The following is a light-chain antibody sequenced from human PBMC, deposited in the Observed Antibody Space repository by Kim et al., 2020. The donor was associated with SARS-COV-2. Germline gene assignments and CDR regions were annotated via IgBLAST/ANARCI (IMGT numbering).Light chain of an antibody. CDR2: DAS. CDR1: QSVGTY. V-gene: IGKV3-11*01. J-gene: IGKJ2*01. Sequence: DIVLTQSPVTLSLSPGERATLSCRASQSVGTYLSWYQQKPGQAPRLLIYDASSRATGIPPRFSGSGSGTDFTLTISSLEPEDFALYYCHQRTSWPNTLGQGTKREI. CDR3: HQRTSWPNT.